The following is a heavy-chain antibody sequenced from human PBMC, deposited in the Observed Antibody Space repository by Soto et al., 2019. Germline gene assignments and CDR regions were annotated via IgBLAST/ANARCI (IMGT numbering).Heavy chain of an antibody. D-gene: IGHD2-2*01. CDR1: GDSISDDY. J-gene: IGHJ6*03. CDR3: ARVRTTLDFYYYYMDV. V-gene: IGHV4-59*08. CDR2: IYYSGST. Sequence: PSETLSLTCTVSGDSISDDYWSWIGQPPGKALEWIGYIYYSGSTSYNPSFKSRVTISVDTSKTQFSLKLSSVTAADTAVYYCARVRTTLDFYYYYMDVWGIGTTVTVSS.